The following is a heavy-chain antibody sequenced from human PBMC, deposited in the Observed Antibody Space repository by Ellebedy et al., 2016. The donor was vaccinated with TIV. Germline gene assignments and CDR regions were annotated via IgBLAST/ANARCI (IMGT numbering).Heavy chain of an antibody. D-gene: IGHD6-13*01. CDR2: IIPILGIA. Sequence: AASVKVSCKASGYTFTSYGISWVRQAPGQGLEWMGRIIPILGIANYAQKFQGRVTITADKSTSTAYMELSSLRSEDTAVYYCASSGGLIEQQLVGDYYYGMDVWGQGTTVTVSS. J-gene: IGHJ6*02. CDR3: ASSGGLIEQQLVGDYYYGMDV. CDR1: GYTFTSYG. V-gene: IGHV1-69*04.